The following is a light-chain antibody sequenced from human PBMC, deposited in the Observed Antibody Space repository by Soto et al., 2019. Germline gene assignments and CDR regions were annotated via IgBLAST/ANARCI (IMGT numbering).Light chain of an antibody. J-gene: IGKJ1*01. CDR1: QSVSGSY. Sequence: TQARITLSLSRREGSGLPCRASQSVSGSYLAWYQQKPGQAPRLLIYGRSSRATGIPDRFSGSGSGTAFTLTIRRLESEDFAVYYCLQSATSATFGQGTKVDIK. CDR3: LQSATSAT. V-gene: IGKV3-20*01. CDR2: GRS.